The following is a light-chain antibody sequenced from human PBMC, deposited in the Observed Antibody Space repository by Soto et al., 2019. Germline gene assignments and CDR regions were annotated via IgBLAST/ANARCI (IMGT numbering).Light chain of an antibody. Sequence: DIHLSQSPYLLSASVGDRVTNTCRASQGISQYVAWYQQKPGKAPKLLIYAAVVLQGGIPSRFSGSGSATEFILTISGLQPEDFATYYCQQVNYYPFTFGGGTKVDIK. CDR1: QGISQY. V-gene: IGKV1-9*01. CDR2: AAV. CDR3: QQVNYYPFT. J-gene: IGKJ4*01.